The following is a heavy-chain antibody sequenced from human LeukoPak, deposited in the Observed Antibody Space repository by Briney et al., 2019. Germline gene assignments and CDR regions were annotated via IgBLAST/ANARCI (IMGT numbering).Heavy chain of an antibody. CDR3: AVSGVLSSLPDY. Sequence: PSETLSLTCAVYVGSFSGYYWSWIRQPPGKGLEWIGEINHSGSTNYNPSLKSRVTISVDTSKNQFSLKLSSVTAADTAVYYCAVSGVLSSLPDYWGQGTLVTVSS. D-gene: IGHD3-16*01. CDR1: VGSFSGYY. V-gene: IGHV4-34*01. J-gene: IGHJ4*02. CDR2: INHSGST.